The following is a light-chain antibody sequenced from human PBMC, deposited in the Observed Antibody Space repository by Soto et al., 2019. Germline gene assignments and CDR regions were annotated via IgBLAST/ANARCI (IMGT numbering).Light chain of an antibody. V-gene: IGKV1-33*01. CDR3: QKYDNLPL. CDR1: QDIGKS. J-gene: IGKJ2*01. CDR2: DAP. Sequence: DIQMTQSPSSLFASVGDRVTITCQASQDIGKSLNWYQQKPGKAPRLLIYDAPSLETGVPPRFSGSGSGTDFAFTISSLQPEDIATYYCQKYDNLPLFGQGTKLEIK.